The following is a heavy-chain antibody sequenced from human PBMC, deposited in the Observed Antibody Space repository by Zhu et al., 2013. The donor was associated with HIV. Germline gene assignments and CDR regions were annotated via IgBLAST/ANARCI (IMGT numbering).Heavy chain of an antibody. J-gene: IGHJ3*01. CDR1: GYTFTDYY. CDR3: ARVRSLSGAFDL. V-gene: IGHV1-18*04. CDR2: IRSSPANT. Sequence: QVQLVQSGAEVMKPGASVKVSCKASGYTFTDYYMHWVRQAPGQGLEWMGWIRSSPANTKYAQKFQGRVIMTTDTSTRAAYLELGSLRSDDSAVYYCARVRSLSGAFDLWGQGTMVTVSS. D-gene: IGHD3-10*01.